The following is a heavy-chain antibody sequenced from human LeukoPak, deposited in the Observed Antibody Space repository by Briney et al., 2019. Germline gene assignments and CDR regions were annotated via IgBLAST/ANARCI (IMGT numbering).Heavy chain of an antibody. Sequence: ASVKVSCKVSGYTLTELSMHWVRQAPGKGLEWMGGFDPEDGETIYAQKFQGRVTMTEDTSTDTAYMELSSLRSEDTAVYYCATTYYYGSGSYYNVDWFDPWGQGTLVTVSS. V-gene: IGHV1-24*01. CDR3: ATTYYYGSGSYYNVDWFDP. D-gene: IGHD3-10*01. J-gene: IGHJ5*02. CDR1: GYTLTELS. CDR2: FDPEDGET.